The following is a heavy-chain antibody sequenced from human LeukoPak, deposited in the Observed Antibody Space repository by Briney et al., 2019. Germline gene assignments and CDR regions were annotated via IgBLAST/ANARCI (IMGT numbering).Heavy chain of an antibody. Sequence: GASVKVSCKASGYTFTNYGISWVRQAPGQGLEWMGRISAYNGNTNYAQKVQDRVTMTTDTSTSAAYMELRNLTSDDTAVYYCARDTADCSGGDCYSAEYFQHWGQGTLVTVSS. CDR3: ARDTADCSGGDCYSAEYFQH. CDR1: GYTFTNYG. J-gene: IGHJ1*01. V-gene: IGHV1-18*01. D-gene: IGHD2-21*02. CDR2: ISAYNGNT.